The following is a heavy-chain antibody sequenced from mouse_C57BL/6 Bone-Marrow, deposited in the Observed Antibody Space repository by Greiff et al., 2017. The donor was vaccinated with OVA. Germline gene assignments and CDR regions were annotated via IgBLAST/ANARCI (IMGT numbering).Heavy chain of an antibody. CDR1: GYAFSSSW. CDR2: IYPGDGDT. J-gene: IGHJ3*01. CDR3: AMETAQAIPWFAY. D-gene: IGHD3-2*02. Sequence: VQLVESGPELVKPGASVKISCKASGYAFSSSWMNWVKQRPGKGLEWIGRIYPGDGDTNYNGKFKGKATLTADKSSSTAYMQLSSLTSEDSAVYFCAMETAQAIPWFAYWGQGTLVTVSA. V-gene: IGHV1-82*01.